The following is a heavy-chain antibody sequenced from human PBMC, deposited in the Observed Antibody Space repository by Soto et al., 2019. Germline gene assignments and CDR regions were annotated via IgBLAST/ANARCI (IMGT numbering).Heavy chain of an antibody. Sequence: SVKVSCKASGGTFSSYAISWVRQAPGQGLEWMGGIIPTFGTANYAQKFQGRVTITADESTSTAYMELSSLRSEDTAVYYCARGPYSSGWFLHFDYWGQGTLVTVSS. D-gene: IGHD6-19*01. CDR3: ARGPYSSGWFLHFDY. CDR2: IIPTFGTA. CDR1: GGTFSSYA. V-gene: IGHV1-69*13. J-gene: IGHJ4*02.